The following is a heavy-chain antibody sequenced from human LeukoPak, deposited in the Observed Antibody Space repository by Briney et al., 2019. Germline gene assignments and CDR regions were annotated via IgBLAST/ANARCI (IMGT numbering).Heavy chain of an antibody. CDR3: ARPVAYYYDSSGYYPGLWDI. V-gene: IGHV4-39*01. J-gene: IGHJ3*02. Sequence: SETLSLTCTVSGGSISSSSYYWGWIRQPPGKGLEWIGSIYYSGSTYYNPSLKSRVTISVDTSKNQFSLKLSSVTAADTAVYYCARPVAYYYDSSGYYPGLWDIWGQGTMVTVSS. CDR1: GGSISSSSYY. CDR2: IYYSGST. D-gene: IGHD3-22*01.